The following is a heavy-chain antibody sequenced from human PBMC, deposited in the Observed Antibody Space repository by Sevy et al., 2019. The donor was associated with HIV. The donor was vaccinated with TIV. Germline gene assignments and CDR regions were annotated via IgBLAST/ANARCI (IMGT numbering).Heavy chain of an antibody. J-gene: IGHJ6*02. Sequence: GGSLRLSCAASGFTFSSYEMNWVRQAPGKGLEWVSYISSSGDTIDYADSVRGRFTISRDNAKKSLYLQMNSLRAEDTAVYYCAKRGGQYDLGMDVWGQRTTVTVSS. CDR2: ISSSGDTI. V-gene: IGHV3-48*03. CDR3: AKRGGQYDLGMDV. CDR1: GFTFSSYE. D-gene: IGHD3-3*01.